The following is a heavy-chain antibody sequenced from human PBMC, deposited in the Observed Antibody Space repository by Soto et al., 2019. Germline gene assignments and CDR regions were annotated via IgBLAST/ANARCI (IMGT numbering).Heavy chain of an antibody. D-gene: IGHD3-16*02. CDR2: IIPIFGTA. Sequence: ASVKVSCKASGGTFSSYAISWVRQAPGQGLEWMGGIIPIFGTANYAQKFQGRVTITADESTSTAYMELSSLRSEDTAVYYCARDNHPLRLGELSFLDYYYYGMDVWGQGTTVTVSS. V-gene: IGHV1-69*13. CDR3: ARDNHPLRLGELSFLDYYYYGMDV. J-gene: IGHJ6*02. CDR1: GGTFSSYA.